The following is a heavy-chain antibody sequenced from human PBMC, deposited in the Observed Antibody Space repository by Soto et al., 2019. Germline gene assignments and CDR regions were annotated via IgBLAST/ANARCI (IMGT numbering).Heavy chain of an antibody. CDR1: GFTFSSYA. Sequence: PGGSLRRSCAAPGFTFSSYAMHWVRQAPGKGLEWVEVISYDGSNKYYADSVKGRFTISRDNSKNTLYLQMNSLRAEDTAVYYCARDRRLTDYYDSRGSESFDIWGQGKMVTVSS. CDR2: ISYDGSNK. V-gene: IGHV3-30-3*01. CDR3: ARDRRLTDYYDSRGSESFDI. J-gene: IGHJ3*02. D-gene: IGHD3-22*01.